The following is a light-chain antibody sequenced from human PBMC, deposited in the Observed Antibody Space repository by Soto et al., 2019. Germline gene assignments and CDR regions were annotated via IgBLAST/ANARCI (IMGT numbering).Light chain of an antibody. V-gene: IGKV1-39*01. CDR2: ATS. J-gene: IGKJ4*01. CDR1: QSISKY. Sequence: DIQMTQSPSSLSASVGDVVNITCRASQSISKYINWYQQKPGKAPKLLIYATSSLESGVSPRFSGSGSGTDFTVTISSLQPEDSASYFCQQSYSKPIAFGGGTKVEVK. CDR3: QQSYSKPIA.